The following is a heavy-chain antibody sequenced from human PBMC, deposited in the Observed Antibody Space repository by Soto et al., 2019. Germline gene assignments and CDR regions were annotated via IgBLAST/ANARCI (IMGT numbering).Heavy chain of an antibody. CDR3: ATEVNYSFDP. Sequence: VGSLRLSCAASGFTFSSYGMHWVRQAPGKGLEWVAVIWYDGGNKYYADSVKGRFTISRDNSKNTLYLQMNSLRAEDTAVYYCATEVNYSFDPWGQGTLVTVSS. V-gene: IGHV3-33*01. CDR1: GFTFSSYG. CDR2: IWYDGGNK. D-gene: IGHD3-10*01. J-gene: IGHJ5*02.